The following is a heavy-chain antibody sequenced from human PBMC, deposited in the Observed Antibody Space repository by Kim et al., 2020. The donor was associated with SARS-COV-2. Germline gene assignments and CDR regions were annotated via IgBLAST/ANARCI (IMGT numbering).Heavy chain of an antibody. D-gene: IGHD2-2*01. CDR3: ARETTTLTYCSSTSCSETDAFDI. V-gene: IGHV4-61*01. J-gene: IGHJ3*02. CDR1: GGSVSSGSYY. CDR2: IYYSGST. Sequence: SETLSLTCTVSGGSVSSGSYYWSWIRQPPGKGLEWIGYIYYSGSTNYNPSLKSRVTISVDTSKNQFSLKLSSVTAADTAVYYCARETTTLTYCSSTSCSETDAFDIWGQGTMVTVSS.